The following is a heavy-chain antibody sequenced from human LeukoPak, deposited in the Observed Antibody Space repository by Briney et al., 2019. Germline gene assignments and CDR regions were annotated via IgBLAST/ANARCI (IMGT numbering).Heavy chain of an antibody. V-gene: IGHV3-7*01. J-gene: IGHJ4*02. Sequence: GGSLRLSCGASGFTFSSYWMSWVRQAPGRGLEWVAITKQDESEKYYVDSVRGRFTISRDNAKNSVYLRMNSLRGEDTAVYYCARDWALWGQGTLVTVSP. CDR1: GFTFSSYW. CDR3: ARDWAL. CDR2: TKQDESEK. D-gene: IGHD3-16*01.